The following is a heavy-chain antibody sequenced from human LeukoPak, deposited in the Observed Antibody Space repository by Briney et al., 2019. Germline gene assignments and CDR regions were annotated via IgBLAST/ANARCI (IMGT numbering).Heavy chain of an antibody. V-gene: IGHV3-53*01. CDR3: ARHNSSSWYYFDY. Sequence: GSLRLCCAASGFIVSSNYMSWVRQAPGKGLEWVSVIYSGGSTYYADSVKGRFTISRDNSKNTLYLQMNSLRAEDTAVYYCARHNSSSWYYFDYWGQGTLVTVSS. J-gene: IGHJ4*02. CDR2: IYSGGST. D-gene: IGHD6-13*01. CDR1: GFIVSSNY.